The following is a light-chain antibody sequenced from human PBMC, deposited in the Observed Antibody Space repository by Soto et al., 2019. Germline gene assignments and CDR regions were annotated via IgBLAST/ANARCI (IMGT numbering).Light chain of an antibody. CDR3: QQFNNWPLYT. Sequence: EIVMTQSPATLSVSPGERATLSCRASQRVSSNLAWYQQKPGQAPRLLMFSASTRATGIPARFSGSGSETDFTLTISSLQSEDFAVYYCQQFNNWPLYTFGQGTKLEIK. CDR1: QRVSSN. J-gene: IGKJ2*01. V-gene: IGKV3-15*01. CDR2: SAS.